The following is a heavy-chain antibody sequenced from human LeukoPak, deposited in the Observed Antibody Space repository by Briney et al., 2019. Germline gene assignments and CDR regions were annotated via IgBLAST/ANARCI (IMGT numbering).Heavy chain of an antibody. D-gene: IGHD4-23*01. Sequence: SVTVSFKASGGTFSSYAISWVRQAPGQGLEWMGGIIPIFGTANYAQKFQGRVTITADESTSTAYMELSSLRSEDTAVYYCARDLSTVVTPNYYYGMDVWGQGTTVTVSS. CDR1: GGTFSSYA. CDR3: ARDLSTVVTPNYYYGMDV. J-gene: IGHJ6*02. V-gene: IGHV1-69*13. CDR2: IIPIFGTA.